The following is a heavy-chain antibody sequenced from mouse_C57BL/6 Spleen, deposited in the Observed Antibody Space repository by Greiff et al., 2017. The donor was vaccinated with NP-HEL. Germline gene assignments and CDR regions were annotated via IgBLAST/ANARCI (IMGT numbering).Heavy chain of an antibody. D-gene: IGHD1-1*01. J-gene: IGHJ3*01. CDR2: IDPENGDT. Sequence: EVQLQQSGAELVRPGASVKLSCTASGFNIKDDYMHWVKQRPEQGLEWIGWIDPENGDTEYASKFQGKATITADTSSNTAYLQLSSLTSEDTAVYYCTTSYGSSYDYWGQGTLVTVSA. CDR3: TTSYGSSYDY. V-gene: IGHV14-4*01. CDR1: GFNIKDDY.